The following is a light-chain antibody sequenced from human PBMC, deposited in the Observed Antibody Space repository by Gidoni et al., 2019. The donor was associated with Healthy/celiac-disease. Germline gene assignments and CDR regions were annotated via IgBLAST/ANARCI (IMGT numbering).Light chain of an antibody. J-gene: IGKJ4*01. CDR1: QSVFYSSNNKNY. CDR2: WAS. Sequence: DIVMTQSPDSLAVSLGERATINCKSSQSVFYSSNNKNYLAWYQQKPGQPPKLLIYWASTRECGVPDRFSGSGSGTDFTLTISSLQAEDVAVYYCQQYYSTLALTFGGGTKVEIK. V-gene: IGKV4-1*01. CDR3: QQYYSTLALT.